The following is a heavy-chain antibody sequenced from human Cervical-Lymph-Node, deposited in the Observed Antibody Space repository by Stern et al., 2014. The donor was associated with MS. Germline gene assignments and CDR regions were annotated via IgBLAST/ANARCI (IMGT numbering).Heavy chain of an antibody. Sequence: EVQLVESGGGLVQPGRSLRLSCAASGFTFDDYAMHWGRQAPGKGLEWVSGISWNSGSIGYADSMKGRFTISRDNAKNSLYLQMNSLRAEDTALYYCAKASNSARYYYYCGMDVWGQGTTVTVSS. CDR2: ISWNSGSI. J-gene: IGHJ6*02. CDR3: AKASNSARYYYYCGMDV. CDR1: GFTFDDYA. D-gene: IGHD1-26*01. V-gene: IGHV3-9*01.